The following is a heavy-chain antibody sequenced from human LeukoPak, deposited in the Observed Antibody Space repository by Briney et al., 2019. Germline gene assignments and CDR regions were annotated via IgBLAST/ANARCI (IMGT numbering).Heavy chain of an antibody. J-gene: IGHJ4*02. CDR3: AREAGGSDTYYLDY. D-gene: IGHD1-26*01. CDR2: INPNSGGT. CDR1: GYTFTDYY. V-gene: IGHV1-2*06. Sequence: ASVKVSCKPSGYTFTDYYIHWVRQAPGQGLEWMGRINPNSGGTYYAQKFQGRVTMTRDTAISTAYMDLSGLRSDDTAVYYCAREAGGSDTYYLDYWGQGVLVTVSS.